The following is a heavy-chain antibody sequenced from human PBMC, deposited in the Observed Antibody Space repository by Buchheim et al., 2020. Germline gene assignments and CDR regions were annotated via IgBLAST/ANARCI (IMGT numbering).Heavy chain of an antibody. CDR2: ISGSGGST. V-gene: IGHV3-23*01. CDR3: AKDRGCSGGSCYSGWFDP. J-gene: IGHJ5*02. D-gene: IGHD2-15*01. Sequence: EVQLLESGGGLVQPGGSLRLSCAASGFTFSSYAMSWVRQAPGKGLEWVSAISGSGGSTYYADSVKGRFTISRDNSKNTLYLQMNSLRAEDTAVYYCAKDRGCSGGSCYSGWFDPWGQGTL. CDR1: GFTFSSYA.